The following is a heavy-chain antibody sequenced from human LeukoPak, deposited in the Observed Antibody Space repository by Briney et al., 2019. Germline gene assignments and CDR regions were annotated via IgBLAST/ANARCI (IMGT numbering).Heavy chain of an antibody. V-gene: IGHV1-69-2*01. CDR2: VDPEDGET. Sequence: ASVKVSCKXSGYTFTDYYMHWVQQAPGKGLEMMGLVDPEDGETIYSEKFQGRGTITADTSTDTAYMELSRLRSEDTAVYYCATLELERRSVIDYWGQGTLVTVSS. CDR3: ATLELERRSVIDY. J-gene: IGHJ4*01. D-gene: IGHD1-1*01. CDR1: GYTFTDYY.